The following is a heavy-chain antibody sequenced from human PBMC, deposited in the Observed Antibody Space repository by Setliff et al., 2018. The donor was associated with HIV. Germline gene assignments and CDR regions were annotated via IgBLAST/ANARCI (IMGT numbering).Heavy chain of an antibody. J-gene: IGHJ5*02. Sequence: ETLSLTCAVYGGSFPAYYWNWIRQPPGKGLEWIGEINYEGHTTYNPSLKSRVSMFIDTSKKQFSLRVASVTAADTAIYYCVRQHGDYAFDPWGQGSLVTVSS. CDR1: GGSFPAYY. CDR3: VRQHGDYAFDP. CDR2: INYEGHT. D-gene: IGHD4-17*01. V-gene: IGHV4-34*01.